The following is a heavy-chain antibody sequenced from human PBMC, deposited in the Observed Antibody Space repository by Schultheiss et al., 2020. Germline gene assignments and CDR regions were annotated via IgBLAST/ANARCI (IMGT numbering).Heavy chain of an antibody. Sequence: ASVKVSCKASGYTFISYGFSWVRQAPGQGLEWMGWINAGNGNTKYSHKFQGRVTMTRNTSISTAYMELSSLRYEDTAVYYCARNVDPTFDYWGQGTLVTVSS. J-gene: IGHJ4*02. CDR3: ARNVDPTFDY. D-gene: IGHD2-15*01. CDR1: GYTFISYG. V-gene: IGHV1-18*01. CDR2: INAGNGNT.